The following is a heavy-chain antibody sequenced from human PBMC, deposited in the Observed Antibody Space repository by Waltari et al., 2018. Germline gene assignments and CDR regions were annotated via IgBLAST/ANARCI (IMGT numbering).Heavy chain of an antibody. D-gene: IGHD2-15*01. J-gene: IGHJ4*02. V-gene: IGHV3-64*01. CDR3: ATAHGDMWYDY. Sequence: VRQAPGKGLEYVSAISDNGDTTYYANSVKGRFTISRDNSKDTLYLQMGSLRPEDMAIYYCATAHGDMWYDYWGQGTLVTVSS. CDR2: ISDNGDTT.